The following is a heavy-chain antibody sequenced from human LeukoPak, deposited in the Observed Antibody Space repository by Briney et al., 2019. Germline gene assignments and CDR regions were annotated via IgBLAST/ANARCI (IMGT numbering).Heavy chain of an antibody. J-gene: IGHJ1*01. D-gene: IGHD3-10*01. V-gene: IGHV3-7*01. CDR1: GFTFSSYW. Sequence: GGSLRLSCAASGFTFSSYWMSWVRQAPGKGLEWVANIKQDGSEKYYVDSVKGRFTISRDNAKNSLYLQMDSLRAEETAVYYCAIGGWIAGGYYLSSSEYFQHWGQGTLVTVSS. CDR3: AIGGWIAGGYYLSSSEYFQH. CDR2: IKQDGSEK.